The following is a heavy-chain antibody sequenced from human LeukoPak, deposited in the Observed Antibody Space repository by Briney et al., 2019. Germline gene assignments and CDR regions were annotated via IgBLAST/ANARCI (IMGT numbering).Heavy chain of an antibody. CDR1: GGTFSSYA. D-gene: IGHD3-10*01. CDR2: IIPIFGTA. V-gene: IGHV1-69*13. J-gene: IGHJ4*02. Sequence: SVKVSCKASGGTFSSYAISWVRQAPGQGLEWMGGIIPIFGTANYAQKFQGRVTITADESTSTAYMELSSLRSEDTAVYYCARSVFPYYSGSGSPYNVDVRQNSYFDFWGQGTLVTVSS. CDR3: ARSVFPYYSGSGSPYNVDVRQNSYFDF.